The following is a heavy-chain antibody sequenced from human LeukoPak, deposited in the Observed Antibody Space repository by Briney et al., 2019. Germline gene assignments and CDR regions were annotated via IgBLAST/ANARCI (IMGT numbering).Heavy chain of an antibody. Sequence: GGSLRLSCEASGFTFSAYAMTWVRQAPGKGLEWVSSISSGSSHIFYADSVKGRFTISRENARNSLYLQMNSLRAEDTAVYYCARGGTGATRDDTFDIWGQGTMVTVSS. D-gene: IGHD1-7*01. CDR1: GFTFSAYA. J-gene: IGHJ3*02. V-gene: IGHV3-21*01. CDR3: ARGGTGATRDDTFDI. CDR2: ISSGSSHI.